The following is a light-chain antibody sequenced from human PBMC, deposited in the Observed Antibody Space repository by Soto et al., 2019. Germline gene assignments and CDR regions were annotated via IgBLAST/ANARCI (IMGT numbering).Light chain of an antibody. Sequence: QSVLTQPASVSGSPGQSITISCTGTSSDVGNYNLVSWYQQHPGKAPKLMIYDVSKRPSGVSNRFSGSKSGKTASLTISGLQAEDGADYYSCSYAGRSTWVFGGGTQLTVL. CDR2: DVS. J-gene: IGLJ3*02. CDR3: CSYAGRSTWV. CDR1: SSDVGNYNL. V-gene: IGLV2-23*02.